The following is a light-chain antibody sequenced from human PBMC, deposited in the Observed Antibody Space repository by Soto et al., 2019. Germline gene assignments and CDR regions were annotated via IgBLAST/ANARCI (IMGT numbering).Light chain of an antibody. V-gene: IGLV2-14*01. Sequence: QSALTQPSSVYGSPGQSITISCTGTISDVLGYNYVSWYQQHPGKAPKLIIYEVINRPSGVSNRFSGYKYGNTASLTISGLQAEVEADYYCSSYTSGSTLVFGTGTKGTV. CDR2: EVI. CDR1: ISDVLGYNY. J-gene: IGLJ1*01. CDR3: SSYTSGSTLV.